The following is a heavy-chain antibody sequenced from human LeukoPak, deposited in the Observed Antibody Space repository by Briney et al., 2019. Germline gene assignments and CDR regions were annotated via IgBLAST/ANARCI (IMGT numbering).Heavy chain of an antibody. Sequence: GGSLRLSCAASGFTFDDYAMHWVRQAPGKGLEWVSGISWNSGSIGYADSVKGRFTISRDNAKNSLYLQMNSLRAEDTALYYCAKGLGISYYYGMDVWGQGTTVTVSS. CDR2: ISWNSGSI. V-gene: IGHV3-9*01. D-gene: IGHD7-27*01. J-gene: IGHJ6*02. CDR3: AKGLGISYYYGMDV. CDR1: GFTFDDYA.